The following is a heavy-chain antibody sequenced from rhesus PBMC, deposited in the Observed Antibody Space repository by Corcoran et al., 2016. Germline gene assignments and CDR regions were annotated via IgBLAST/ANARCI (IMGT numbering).Heavy chain of an antibody. Sequence: QLQLQESGPGLVKPSETLSVTCAVSGGSISSSYWSWIRQAPGKGLEWIGYIYGSGSSTNYNPSLKSRVTLSVDTSKKQFSLKLSSVTAADTAVYYCASSLGAYWGQGVLVTVSS. CDR2: IYGSGSST. D-gene: IGHD1-44*02. CDR3: ASSLGAY. V-gene: IGHV4-169*02. J-gene: IGHJ4*01. CDR1: GGSISSSY.